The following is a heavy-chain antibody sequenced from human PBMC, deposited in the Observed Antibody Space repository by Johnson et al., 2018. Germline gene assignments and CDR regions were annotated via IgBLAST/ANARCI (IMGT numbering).Heavy chain of an antibody. CDR3: AADPLFHYEFQH. J-gene: IGHJ1*01. CDR2: IVAGTGNT. CDR1: GFTFTRSA. Sequence: QLVESGPEVRKPGTSVKVSCKTSGFTFTRSAVQWVRQARGQRLEWIGWIVAGTGNTNYAQKVQERVTINRDVSTSTAYMELSSLRSEDTAVYYRAADPLFHYEFQHVGQGTLVTVSS. D-gene: IGHD3-22*01. V-gene: IGHV1-58*01.